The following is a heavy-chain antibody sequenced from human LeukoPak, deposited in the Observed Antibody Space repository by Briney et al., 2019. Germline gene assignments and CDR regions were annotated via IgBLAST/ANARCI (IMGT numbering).Heavy chain of an antibody. J-gene: IGHJ6*02. CDR2: INHSGST. V-gene: IGHV4-34*01. D-gene: IGHD3-10*01. Sequence: SETLSLTCAVYGGSFSGYYWSWIRQPPGKGLEWIGEINHSGSTNYNPSLKSRVTISVDTSKNQFSLKLSSVTAADTAVYYCARARELLWFGEEDYYGMDVWGQGTTVTVSS. CDR1: GGSFSGYY. CDR3: ARARELLWFGEEDYYGMDV.